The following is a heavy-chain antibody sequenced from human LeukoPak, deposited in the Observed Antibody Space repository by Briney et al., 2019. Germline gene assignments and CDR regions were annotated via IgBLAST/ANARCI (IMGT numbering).Heavy chain of an antibody. CDR1: GGTFSSYA. D-gene: IGHD1-26*01. Sequence: ASVKVSCKASGGTFSSYAISWVRQAPGQGLEWMGGIIPIFGTANYAQKFQGRVTITADESTSTAYMELSSLRSEDTAVYYCAKDDQWELPAWGQGTLVTVSS. CDR2: IIPIFGTA. V-gene: IGHV1-69*01. CDR3: AKDDQWELPA. J-gene: IGHJ5*02.